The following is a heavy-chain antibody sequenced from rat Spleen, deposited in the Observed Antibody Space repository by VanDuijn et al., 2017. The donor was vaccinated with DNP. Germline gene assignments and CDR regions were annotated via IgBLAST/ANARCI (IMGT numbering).Heavy chain of an antibody. CDR3: ASSAGTTVDYFDF. Sequence: EVQLVESGGGLVQPGRSLKLSCAASGFTFSDYYMAWVRQAPTKGLEWVAYIRYDGGGTYYGDSVKGRFTISRDNAKDTQYLQMDSLTSEDTATYYCASSAGTTVDYFDFWGQGVMVTVSS. D-gene: IGHD1-1*01. CDR1: GFTFSDYY. J-gene: IGHJ2*01. V-gene: IGHV5-20*01. CDR2: IRYDGGGT.